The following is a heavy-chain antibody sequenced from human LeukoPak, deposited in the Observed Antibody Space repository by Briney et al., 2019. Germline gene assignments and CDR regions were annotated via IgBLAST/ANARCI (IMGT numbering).Heavy chain of an antibody. CDR3: ARNSAWYPYDDF. CDR1: GGSVSGSY. CDR2: INQSGGT. Sequence: SETLSLTCAVSGGSVSGSYWSWIRQPPGKGLEWIGEINQSGGTNYNPSLKSRVTISVDTSKNQFSLKLSSVTAADTAVYYCARNSAWYPYDDFWGQGTLVTVSS. D-gene: IGHD6-19*01. V-gene: IGHV4-34*01. J-gene: IGHJ4*02.